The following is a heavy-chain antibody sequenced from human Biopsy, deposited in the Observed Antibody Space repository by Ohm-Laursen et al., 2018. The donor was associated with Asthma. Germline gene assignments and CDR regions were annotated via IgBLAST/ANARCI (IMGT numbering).Heavy chain of an antibody. J-gene: IGHJ5*02. CDR3: ARTTYGDDVFDP. CDR1: GGSINIGDYY. Sequence: SQTLSLTCIVSGGSINIGDYYWSWIRQHPVTGLEWIGHIYYSGSTYYNPSLKSRVSISLDTSKNQFSLSQTSVTAADTAVYSCARTTYGDDVFDPWGQGTLVTVSS. D-gene: IGHD4-17*01. CDR2: IYYSGST. V-gene: IGHV4-31*03.